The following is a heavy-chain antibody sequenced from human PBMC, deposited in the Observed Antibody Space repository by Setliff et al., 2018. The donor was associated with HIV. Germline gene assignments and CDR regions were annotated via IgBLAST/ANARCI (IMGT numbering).Heavy chain of an antibody. D-gene: IGHD5-18*01. CDR3: ARGGYSYGFGRHRAYFQY. CDR2: INHSGGT. Sequence: PSETLSLTCAVYGGSFSAYYWSWIRQTPGKGLEWIGEINHSGGTNYNPSLKSRVTMSVDTSKNQFSLKLSSVTAADTAVFYCARGGYSYGFGRHRAYFQYWGRAPRSPSPQ. V-gene: IGHV4-34*01. J-gene: IGHJ1*01. CDR1: GGSFSAYY.